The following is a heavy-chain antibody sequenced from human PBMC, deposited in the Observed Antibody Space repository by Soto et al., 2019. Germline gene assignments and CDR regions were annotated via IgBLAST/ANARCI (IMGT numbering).Heavy chain of an antibody. Sequence: XGSLSLSCAASGFSFGTFVMTWFRQAPGGGLEWVASITDSGYTASYAETVEGRFTVSRDNSKNKLHLQMNDLRAEDTATYYCAKNGQWLATPPEGWGQGTLVTVSS. CDR2: ITDSGYTA. D-gene: IGHD6-19*01. CDR3: AKNGQWLATPPEG. V-gene: IGHV3-23*01. J-gene: IGHJ4*02. CDR1: GFSFGTFV.